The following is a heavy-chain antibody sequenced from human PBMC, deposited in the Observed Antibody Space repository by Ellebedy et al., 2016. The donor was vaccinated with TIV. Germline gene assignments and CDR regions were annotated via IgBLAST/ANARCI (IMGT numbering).Heavy chain of an antibody. V-gene: IGHV3-66*01. CDR3: ARETDYGGNSD. CDR2: IYSGGST. D-gene: IGHD4-23*01. CDR1: GFTVSNTY. Sequence: GGSLRLSCAASGFTVSNTYMGWVRQAPGRGLEWVSVIYSGGSTYYADSVKGRFTISRDNSKNTLYLQMNSLRAEDTAVYYCARETDYGGNSDWGQGTLVTVSS. J-gene: IGHJ4*02.